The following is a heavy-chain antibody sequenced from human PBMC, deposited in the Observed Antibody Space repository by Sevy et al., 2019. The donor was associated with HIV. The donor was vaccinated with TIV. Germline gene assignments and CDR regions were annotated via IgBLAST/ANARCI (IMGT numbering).Heavy chain of an antibody. J-gene: IGHJ4*02. Sequence: SETLSLTCSLSGDSINNNRWWSWVRQPPGQGLAWIGEIFRTGKANYNASLEGRVTISVDPSNNQIYLRLTSVTAADTAFYYCARHMTTTGTRGFDYWGQGALVTVSS. CDR3: ARHMTTTGTRGFDY. V-gene: IGHV4-4*02. CDR2: IFRTGKA. CDR1: GDSINNNRW. D-gene: IGHD1-1*01.